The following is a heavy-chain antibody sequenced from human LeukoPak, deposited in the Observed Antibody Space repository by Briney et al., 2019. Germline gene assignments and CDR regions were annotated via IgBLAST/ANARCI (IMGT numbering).Heavy chain of an antibody. Sequence: TGGSLRLSCAASGFTVSSYAMSWVRQAPGKGLELVSAISGSGGSTYYADSVKGRFTISRDNSKNTLYLQMNSLRAEHTAVYYCAKGAASGVRFAYCGQASLVTVSS. CDR2: ISGSGGST. D-gene: IGHD2-15*01. J-gene: IGHJ4*02. CDR1: GFTVSSYA. V-gene: IGHV3-23*01. CDR3: AKGAASGVRFAY.